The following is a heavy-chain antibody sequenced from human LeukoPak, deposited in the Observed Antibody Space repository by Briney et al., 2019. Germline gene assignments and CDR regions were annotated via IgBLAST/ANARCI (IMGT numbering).Heavy chain of an antibody. Sequence: GGSLRLSCAASGFTFSSYAMSWVRQAPGKGLEWVSAISGSGGSTYYADSVKGRFTISRDNSKNTLYLQMNSLRAEDTAVYYCARHLHGGYSYGFDYWGQGTLVTVSS. J-gene: IGHJ4*02. CDR3: ARHLHGGYSYGFDY. CDR1: GFTFSSYA. V-gene: IGHV3-23*01. CDR2: ISGSGGST. D-gene: IGHD5-18*01.